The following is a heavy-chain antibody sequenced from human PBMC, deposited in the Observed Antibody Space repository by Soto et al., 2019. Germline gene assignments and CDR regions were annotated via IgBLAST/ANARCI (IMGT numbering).Heavy chain of an antibody. CDR2: TSDYNGNT. V-gene: IGHV1-18*04. CDR3: ARGGGIYSISWPLDY. Sequence: ASVKVSCKASGYTFTNYGISWVRQAPGQGLEWMGWTSDYNGNTNYAQKFQGRVTLTTDTSTSTAYMELRSLRSDDTAVYYCARGGGIYSISWPLDYWGQGTLVTVS. J-gene: IGHJ4*02. CDR1: GYTFTNYG. D-gene: IGHD6-13*01.